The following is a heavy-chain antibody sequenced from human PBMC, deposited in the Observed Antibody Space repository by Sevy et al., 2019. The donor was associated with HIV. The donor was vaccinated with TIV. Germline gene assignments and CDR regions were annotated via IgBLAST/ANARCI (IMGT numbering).Heavy chain of an antibody. CDR2: ITRNSYEAYGGTT. CDR3: TRGLATADTPEYYFDY. CDR1: GFTFDDYA. V-gene: IGHV3-49*03. Sequence: GGSLRLSCTTSGFTFDDYAMSWFRQAPGKGLEWVAFITRNSYEAYGGTTDYGASVKDRFLISRDDSKSIAYLQMNSLKTEDTAVYYCTRGLATADTPEYYFDYWGQGTLVTVSS. J-gene: IGHJ4*02. D-gene: IGHD5-12*01.